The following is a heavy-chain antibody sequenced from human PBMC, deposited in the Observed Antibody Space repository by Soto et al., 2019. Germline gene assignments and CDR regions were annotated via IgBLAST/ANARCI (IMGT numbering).Heavy chain of an antibody. CDR2: IIPRFGTA. CDR3: AKVKYDSSGYYRNFDN. Sequence: QVQLVQSGADVKKPGSSVKVSCKASGGTFSSYAISWVRQAPGQGLEWVGGIIPRFGTANYAQKFQGRVTITADESTSTAYMELSSLRSEDTAMYYCAKVKYDSSGYYRNFDNWGQGTLVTVSS. CDR1: GGTFSSYA. J-gene: IGHJ4*02. D-gene: IGHD3-22*01. V-gene: IGHV1-69*01.